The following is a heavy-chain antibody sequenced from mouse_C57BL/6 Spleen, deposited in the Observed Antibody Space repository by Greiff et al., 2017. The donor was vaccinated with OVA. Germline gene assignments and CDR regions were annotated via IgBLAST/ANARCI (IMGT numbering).Heavy chain of an antibody. V-gene: IGHV1-42*01. J-gene: IGHJ3*01. CDR1: GYSFTGYY. D-gene: IGHD4-1*01. CDR2: INPSTGGT. Sequence: VQLKQSGPELVKPGASVKISCKASGYSFTGYYMNWVKQSPEKSLEWIGEINPSTGGTTYNQKFKAKATLTVDKSSSTAYMQLKSLTSEDSAVYYCARNWAPAWFAYWGQGTLVTVSA. CDR3: ARNWAPAWFAY.